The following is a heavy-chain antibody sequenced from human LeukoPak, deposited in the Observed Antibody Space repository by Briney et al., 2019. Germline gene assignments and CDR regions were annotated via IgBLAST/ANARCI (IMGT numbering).Heavy chain of an antibody. J-gene: IGHJ4*02. D-gene: IGHD3-10*01. CDR1: GGSISSGDYY. CDR3: AREYGSGSYSYFDY. Sequence: KPSETLSLTCTVSGGSISSGDYYWSWIRQPPGKGLERIGYIYYSGSTYYNPSLKSRVTISVDTSKNQFSLKLSSVTAADTAVYYCAREYGSGSYSYFDYWGQGTLVTVSS. CDR2: IYYSGST. V-gene: IGHV4-30-4*01.